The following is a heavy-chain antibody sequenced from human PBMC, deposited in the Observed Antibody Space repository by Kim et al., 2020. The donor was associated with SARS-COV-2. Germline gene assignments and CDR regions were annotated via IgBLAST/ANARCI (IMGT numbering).Heavy chain of an antibody. D-gene: IGHD4-17*01. CDR1: GGSISSGGYY. CDR3: AREDKVTTGWGVYGMDV. Sequence: SETLSLTCTVSGGSISSGGYYWSWIRQHPGKGLEWIGYIYYSGSTYYNPSLKSRVTISVDTSKNQFSLKLSSVTAADTAVYYCAREDKVTTGWGVYGMDVWGQGTTVTVSS. J-gene: IGHJ6*02. V-gene: IGHV4-31*03. CDR2: IYYSGST.